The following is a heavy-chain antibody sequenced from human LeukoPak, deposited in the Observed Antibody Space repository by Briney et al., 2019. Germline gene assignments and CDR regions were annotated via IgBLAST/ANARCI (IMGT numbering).Heavy chain of an antibody. J-gene: IGHJ6*03. Sequence: GGSLRLSCAASGFIVSSSYMNWVRQAPGKGLEWVSVIYSGGHTYYTDSVKGRFTISRDNSNNTLYLHMNSLRPDDTAVYYCARSTRDGYNHYHYYYMDVWGKGTTVTVSS. D-gene: IGHD5-24*01. CDR2: IYSGGHT. CDR1: GFIVSSSY. V-gene: IGHV3-53*01. CDR3: ARSTRDGYNHYHYYYMDV.